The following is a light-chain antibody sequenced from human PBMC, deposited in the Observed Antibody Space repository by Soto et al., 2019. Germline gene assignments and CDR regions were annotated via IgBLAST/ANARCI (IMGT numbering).Light chain of an antibody. CDR2: EVS. CDR1: SGDVDAFDY. J-gene: IGLJ1*01. Sequence: QSVLTQPASVSGSPGQPITISCTGTSGDVDAFDYVSWYQQHPGKAPKLMIFEVSDRPSGVSDRFSGSKSGSTASLTISGLQAEDEADYFCTSFTSSSTQVFGTGTRSPS. CDR3: TSFTSSSTQV. V-gene: IGLV2-14*01.